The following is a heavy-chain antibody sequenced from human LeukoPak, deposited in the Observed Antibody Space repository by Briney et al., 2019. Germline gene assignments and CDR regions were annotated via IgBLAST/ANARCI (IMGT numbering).Heavy chain of an antibody. CDR1: GDSITYFY. Sequence: SETLSLTCSVSGDSITYFYWSWIRQPPGKGLEWIGYIYYSGSTHYNPSLKSRVTISVDTSKNQFSLKLSSVTAADTAVYYCARTEESGYSYRYFGYYYMDVWGKGTTVTVSS. D-gene: IGHD5-18*01. CDR3: ARTEESGYSYRYFGYYYMDV. V-gene: IGHV4-59*01. CDR2: IYYSGST. J-gene: IGHJ6*03.